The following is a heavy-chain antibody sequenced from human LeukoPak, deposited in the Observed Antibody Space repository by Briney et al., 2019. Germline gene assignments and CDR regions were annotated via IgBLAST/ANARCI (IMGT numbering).Heavy chain of an antibody. CDR1: GGSFSGYY. Sequence: PSETLSLTCAVYGGSFSGYYWSWIRQPPGKGLEWIGEINHSGSTNYNPSLKSRVTISVDTSKNQFSLKLSSVTAADTAVYYCARDPSNSLDAFDIRGQGTMVTVSS. J-gene: IGHJ3*02. V-gene: IGHV4-34*01. D-gene: IGHD4-23*01. CDR2: INHSGST. CDR3: ARDPSNSLDAFDI.